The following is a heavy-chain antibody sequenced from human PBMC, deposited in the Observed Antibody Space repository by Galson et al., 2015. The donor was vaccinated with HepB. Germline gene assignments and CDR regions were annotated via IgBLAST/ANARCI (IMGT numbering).Heavy chain of an antibody. D-gene: IGHD2-15*01. Sequence: SVKVSCKASGGTFNSYAISWVRQAPGQGLEWMGRIIPILGIANYAQKFQGRVTITADKSTSTAYMELSSLRSEDTAVYYCAREGAEDTGFDYWGQGTLVTVSS. CDR1: GGTFNSYA. V-gene: IGHV1-69*04. J-gene: IGHJ4*02. CDR3: AREGAEDTGFDY. CDR2: IIPILGIA.